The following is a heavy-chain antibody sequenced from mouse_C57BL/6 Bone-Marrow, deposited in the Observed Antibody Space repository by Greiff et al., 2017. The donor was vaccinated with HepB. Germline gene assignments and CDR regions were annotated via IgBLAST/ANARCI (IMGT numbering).Heavy chain of an antibody. J-gene: IGHJ2*01. D-gene: IGHD1-1*01. CDR3: ARGSYYYGSSHFDY. CDR1: GFTFSDYY. CDR2: INYDGSST. V-gene: IGHV5-16*01. Sequence: EVKLVESEGGLVQPGSSMKLSCTASGFTFSDYYMAWVRQVPEKGLEWVANINYDGSSTYYLDSLKSRFIISRDNAKNILYLQMSSLKSEDTATYYCARGSYYYGSSHFDYWGQGTTLTVSS.